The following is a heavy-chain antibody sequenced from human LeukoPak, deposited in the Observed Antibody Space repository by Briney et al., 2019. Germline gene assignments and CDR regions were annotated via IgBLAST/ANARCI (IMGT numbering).Heavy chain of an antibody. CDR2: INPNSGGT. Sequence: ASVKVSCKASGYTFTGYYMHWVRQAPGQGLEWMGWINPNSGGTNYAQKFQGWVTMTRDTSISTAYMELSSLRSEDTAVYYCATLPGIAAAVVVGNAFDIWGQGTMVTVSS. J-gene: IGHJ3*02. CDR1: GYTFTGYY. D-gene: IGHD6-13*01. V-gene: IGHV1-2*04. CDR3: ATLPGIAAAVVVGNAFDI.